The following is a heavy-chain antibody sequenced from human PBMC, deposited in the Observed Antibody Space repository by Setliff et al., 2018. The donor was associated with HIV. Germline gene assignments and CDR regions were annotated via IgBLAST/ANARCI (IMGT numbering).Heavy chain of an antibody. V-gene: IGHV4-59*08. CDR3: ARGDRYDSSGYYDY. J-gene: IGHJ4*02. D-gene: IGHD3-22*01. CDR1: GGSISSYY. CDR2: IYYSGST. Sequence: PSETLSLTCTVSGGSISSYYWSWIRQPPGKGLEWIGYIYYSGSTNYNPSLKSRVTISVDTSKNQFSLKLSSVTAADTAVYYCARGDRYDSSGYYDYWGQGTLVTVS.